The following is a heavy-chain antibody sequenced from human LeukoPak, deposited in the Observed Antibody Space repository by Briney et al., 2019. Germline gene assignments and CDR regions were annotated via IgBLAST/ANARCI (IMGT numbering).Heavy chain of an antibody. CDR1: GFTFSDYY. CDR3: AKDLPYNYDYVWGSFLDY. Sequence: GGSLRLSCAASGFTFSDYYMSWVRQAPGKGLEWVSAISGSGGSTYYADSVKGRFTISRDNSKNTLYLQMNSLRAEDTAVYYCAKDLPYNYDYVWGSFLDYWGQGTLVTVSS. CDR2: ISGSGGST. D-gene: IGHD3-16*01. J-gene: IGHJ4*02. V-gene: IGHV3-23*01.